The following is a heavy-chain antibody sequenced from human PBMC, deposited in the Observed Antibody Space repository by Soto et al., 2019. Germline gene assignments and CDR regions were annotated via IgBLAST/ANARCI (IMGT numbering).Heavy chain of an antibody. CDR2: INHSGST. Sequence: QVQLQQWGAGLLKPSETLSLTCAVYGGSFSGYYWSWIRQPPGKGLEWIGEINHSGSTNYNPSLKSRVTISVDTSTNQFSLKLSSVTAADTAVYYCARGRLGELPRGYCSGGGCYLGKIYFDYWGQGTLVTVSS. CDR1: GGSFSGYY. CDR3: ARGRLGELPRGYCSGGGCYLGKIYFDY. J-gene: IGHJ4*02. V-gene: IGHV4-34*01. D-gene: IGHD2-15*01.